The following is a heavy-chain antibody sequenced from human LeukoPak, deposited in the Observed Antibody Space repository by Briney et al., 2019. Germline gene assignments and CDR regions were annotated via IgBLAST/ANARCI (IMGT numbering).Heavy chain of an antibody. CDR3: ARQGYSSGYIDY. V-gene: IGHV4-59*08. J-gene: IGHJ4*02. D-gene: IGHD6-19*01. CDR1: GDSINSYF. Sequence: SETLSLTCSVSGDSINSYFWSWIRQPPGKGLEWIGYIYYSGSTNYNPSLKSRVTISVDTSKNQFSLKLSSVTAADTAVYYCARQGYSSGYIDYWGQGTLVTVSS. CDR2: IYYSGST.